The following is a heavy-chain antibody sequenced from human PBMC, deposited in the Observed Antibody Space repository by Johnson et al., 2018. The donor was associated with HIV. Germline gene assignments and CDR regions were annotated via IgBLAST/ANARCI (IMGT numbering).Heavy chain of an antibody. CDR3: ARDWCLYSSGWYVDAFDI. Sequence: MQLVESGGGVVQPGRSLRLSCAASGFTFSSYGMHWVRQAPGKGLEWVAVIWYDGSNKYYADSVKGRFTISRDNSKNTLYLQMNSLRAEDTAVYYCARDWCLYSSGWYVDAFDIWGQGTMVTVSS. V-gene: IGHV3-33*01. J-gene: IGHJ3*02. D-gene: IGHD6-19*01. CDR2: IWYDGSNK. CDR1: GFTFSSYG.